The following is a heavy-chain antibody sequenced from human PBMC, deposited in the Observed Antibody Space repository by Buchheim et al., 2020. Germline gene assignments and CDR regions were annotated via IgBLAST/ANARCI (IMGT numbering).Heavy chain of an antibody. J-gene: IGHJ5*02. CDR1: GFTFRNYW. Sequence: EVYLVESGGGLVQPGGSLRLSRAASGFTFRNYWMNWVRQAPGKGLEWVANINEDGTEKYYVDSVKGRFTISRDNAMSSVYLQMSSLRVEDTAVYYCAKHSIPWGQGT. V-gene: IGHV3-7*03. D-gene: IGHD2/OR15-2a*01. CDR3: AKHSIP. CDR2: INEDGTEK.